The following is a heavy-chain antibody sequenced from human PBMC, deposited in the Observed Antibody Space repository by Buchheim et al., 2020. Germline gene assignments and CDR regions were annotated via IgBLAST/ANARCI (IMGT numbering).Heavy chain of an antibody. CDR1: GFTFSSYS. CDR2: ISSSSTI. V-gene: IGHV3-48*01. Sequence: VQLVESGGGLVQPGGSLRLSCAASGFTFSSYSMNWVRQAPGKGLEWVSYISSSSTIYYADSGKGRFTISRDNAKNSRYLQMNSLRAEDTAVYYCARDQEYSSSSGLNYWGQGTL. J-gene: IGHJ4*02. CDR3: ARDQEYSSSSGLNY. D-gene: IGHD6-6*01.